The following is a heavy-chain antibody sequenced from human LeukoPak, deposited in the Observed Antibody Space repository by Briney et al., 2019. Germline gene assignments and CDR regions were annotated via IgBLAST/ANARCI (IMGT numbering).Heavy chain of an antibody. CDR1: GFTFSDFG. CDR3: ARDVGRGWFDY. CDR2: INRDGSDK. J-gene: IGHJ4*02. V-gene: IGHV3-7*01. Sequence: PGGSLRLSCSASGFTFSDFGMTWVRQAPGKGLEWVGNINRDGSDKYSVDSVDSVKGRFTISRDNAKNSVHLHMNSLRAEDTAVYYCARDVGRGWFDYWGQGSLVTVSS. D-gene: IGHD6-19*01.